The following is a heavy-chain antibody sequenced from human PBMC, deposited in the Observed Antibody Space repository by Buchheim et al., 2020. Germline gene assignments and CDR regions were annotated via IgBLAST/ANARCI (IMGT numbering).Heavy chain of an antibody. D-gene: IGHD3-22*01. J-gene: IGHJ4*02. CDR1: GFSFSNYA. Sequence: EVQLVESGGGLVQPGGSLRLSCAASGFSFSNYAMSWVRQASGKGLEWVSAIGGGGDSIYYADSVKGRFTISRDKSRNTLYLQMNSLRAEDTAIYYCAKQYYYDSTGYLGLDYWGQGTL. V-gene: IGHV3-23*04. CDR2: IGGGGDSI. CDR3: AKQYYYDSTGYLGLDY.